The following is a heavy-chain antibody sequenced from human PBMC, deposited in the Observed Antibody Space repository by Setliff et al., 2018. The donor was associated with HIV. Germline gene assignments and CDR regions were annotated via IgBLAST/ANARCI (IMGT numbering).Heavy chain of an antibody. J-gene: IGHJ4*02. CDR2: INPNSLDT. D-gene: IGHD3-22*01. V-gene: IGHV1-2*02. CDR3: ASRKYEYDSSGYYYLAY. Sequence: ASVKVSCKASGYTFTNFYLHWVRQAPGQGLEWMGWINPNSLDTNYVQNFQGRVTMTSDTSINTAYMELSRLRSEDTAVYYCASRKYEYDSSGYYYLAYWGQGTLVTVSS. CDR1: GYTFTNFY.